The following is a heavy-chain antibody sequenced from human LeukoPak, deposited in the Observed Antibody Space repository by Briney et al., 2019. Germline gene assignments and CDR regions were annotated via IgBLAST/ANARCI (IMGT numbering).Heavy chain of an antibody. Sequence: ASVKVSCKASGYTFTSYGISWVRQAPGQGLEWTGWISAYNGNTNYAQKLQGRVTMTTDTSTSTAYMELRSLRSDDTAVYYCASGDYYGSGSYPYYYYGMDVWGQGTTVTVSS. J-gene: IGHJ6*02. CDR2: ISAYNGNT. CDR1: GYTFTSYG. D-gene: IGHD3-10*01. V-gene: IGHV1-18*01. CDR3: ASGDYYGSGSYPYYYYGMDV.